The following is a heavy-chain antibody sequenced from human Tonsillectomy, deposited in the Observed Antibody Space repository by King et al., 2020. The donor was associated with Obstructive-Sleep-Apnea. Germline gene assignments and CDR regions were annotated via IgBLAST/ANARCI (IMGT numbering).Heavy chain of an antibody. CDR1: GESFSGCY. J-gene: IGHJ4*02. V-gene: IGHV4-34*01. D-gene: IGHD1-26*01. Sequence: VQLQQWGPGLLKPSETLSLTCAVYGESFSGCYWTWIRQPPGKGLEWIGEINHSGSTIYSPSLKSRVTISVDTSKNPFSLNLSSVTAADTAVYYCARLRAGQGSNAFDYWGQGTLVTVSS. CDR3: ARLRAGQGSNAFDY. CDR2: INHSGST.